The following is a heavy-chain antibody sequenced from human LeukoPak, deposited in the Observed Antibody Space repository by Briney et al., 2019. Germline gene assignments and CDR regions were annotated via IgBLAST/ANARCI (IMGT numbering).Heavy chain of an antibody. D-gene: IGHD3-22*01. V-gene: IGHV1-69*05. CDR2: TIPMFGTT. CDR3: ARDSGDDSSDYCHNHDY. Sequence: SVKVSCKASGGTFSSYAISWVRQAPGQGLEWMGRTIPMFGTTNYAQKLQGRVTIITDESTSTAYMELSSLRSEDTAVYYCARDSGDDSSDYCHNHDYWGQGTLVTVPS. J-gene: IGHJ4*02. CDR1: GGTFSSYA.